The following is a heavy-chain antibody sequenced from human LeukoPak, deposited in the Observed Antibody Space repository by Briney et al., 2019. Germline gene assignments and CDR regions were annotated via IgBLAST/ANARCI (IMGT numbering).Heavy chain of an antibody. V-gene: IGHV3-74*01. CDR1: GFTFSSHY. CDR2: INSDGSST. CDR3: VRILGD. D-gene: IGHD3-16*01. Sequence: GGSLRLSCAASGFTFSSHYMHWVRQAPGKGLVWVSRINSDGSSTSYADSVKGRFTISRDNVKNTMYLQMNSLRVEDTAVYYCVRILGDWGQGTLVTVSS. J-gene: IGHJ4*02.